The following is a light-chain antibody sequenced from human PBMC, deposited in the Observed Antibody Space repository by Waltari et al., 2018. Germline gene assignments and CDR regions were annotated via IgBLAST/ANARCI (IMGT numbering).Light chain of an antibody. CDR2: GAS. J-gene: IGKJ1*01. Sequence: EIVLTQYPGTLSLSPGERATLSCRASQSVSRTLAWYQQKPGQAPKLLIYGASTRATGIPDRFTGSGSGTDFSLTISSLEPEDFAIYFCQHYVRLPATFGQGTKVEIK. CDR1: QSVSRT. V-gene: IGKV3-20*01. CDR3: QHYVRLPAT.